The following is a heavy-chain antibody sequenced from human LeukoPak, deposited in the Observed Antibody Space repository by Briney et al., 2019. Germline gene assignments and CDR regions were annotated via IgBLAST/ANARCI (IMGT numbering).Heavy chain of an antibody. V-gene: IGHV3-21*01. Sequence: GGSLRLSCAASGFTFSSYSMNWVRQAPGKGLEWVSSISISSRYIYYADSAKGRFTISRDNAKNSLYLQMNSLRAEDTAVYYCARDFGSSRGIAAAEYYYYGMDVWGQGTTVTVSS. CDR3: ARDFGSSRGIAAAEYYYYGMDV. D-gene: IGHD6-13*01. CDR1: GFTFSSYS. CDR2: ISISSRYI. J-gene: IGHJ6*02.